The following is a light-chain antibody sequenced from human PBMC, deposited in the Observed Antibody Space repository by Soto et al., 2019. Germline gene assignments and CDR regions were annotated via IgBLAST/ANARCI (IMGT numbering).Light chain of an antibody. Sequence: EIVLTQSPAALSVSPGERVTLSCRASRGIGDTLAWYQQKPGQTPRLLIYDSSTRAIGIPIRFSGSRSGTEFILTINGLQFEDFAVYYCQRYNNWPLTFGGGTKVDIK. CDR3: QRYNNWPLT. CDR2: DSS. CDR1: RGIGDT. V-gene: IGKV3-15*01. J-gene: IGKJ4*01.